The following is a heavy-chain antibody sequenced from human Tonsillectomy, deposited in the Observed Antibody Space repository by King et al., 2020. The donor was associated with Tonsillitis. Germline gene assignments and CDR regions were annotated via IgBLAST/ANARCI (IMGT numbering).Heavy chain of an antibody. CDR3: ARDWGY. CDR1: GFTFSNYW. Sequence: VQLVESGGGLVQPGGSLRPSCAASGFTFSNYWMHWVRQAPGKGLVWVSRVNSDGYSTTYADSVKGRFTISRDNAKNTVYLQMNSLRAEDTAVYYCARDWGYWGQGTLVTVSS. CDR2: VNSDGYST. D-gene: IGHD3-16*01. J-gene: IGHJ4*02. V-gene: IGHV3-74*01.